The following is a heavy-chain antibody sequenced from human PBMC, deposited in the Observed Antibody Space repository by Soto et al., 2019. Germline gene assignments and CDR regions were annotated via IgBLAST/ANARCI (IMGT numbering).Heavy chain of an antibody. J-gene: IGHJ4*02. V-gene: IGHV4-34*01. D-gene: IGHD4-17*01. Sequence: QVQLQQWGAGLLKPSETLSLTCAVYGGSFSGYYWSWIRQPPGKGLEWIGEINHSGSTNYNPSLKSRVTISVDTSKNQFSLKLSSVTAADTAVYYCASLPISTVTTYNYFDYWGQGTLVTVSS. CDR1: GGSFSGYY. CDR3: ASLPISTVTTYNYFDY. CDR2: INHSGST.